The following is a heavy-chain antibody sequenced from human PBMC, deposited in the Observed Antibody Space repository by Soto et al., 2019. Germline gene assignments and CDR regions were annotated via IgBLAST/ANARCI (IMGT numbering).Heavy chain of an antibody. V-gene: IGHV4-34*01. CDR3: ARGRSVLRYFDWLLYENWFDP. D-gene: IGHD3-9*01. J-gene: IGHJ5*02. CDR1: GGSFSGYY. CDR2: INHSGST. Sequence: SETLSLTCAVYGGSFSGYYWSWIRQPPGKGLEWIGEINHSGSTNYNPSLKSRVTISVDTSKNQFSLKLSSVTAADTAVYYCARGRSVLRYFDWLLYENWFDPWGKGTLVTVS.